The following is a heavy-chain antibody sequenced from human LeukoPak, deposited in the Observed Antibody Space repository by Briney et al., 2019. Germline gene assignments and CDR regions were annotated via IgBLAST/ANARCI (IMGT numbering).Heavy chain of an antibody. CDR1: GGSISSSSYY. D-gene: IGHD3-10*01. V-gene: IGHV4-39*07. CDR3: ASSLTYYYGSGSYSVRGYYFDY. Sequence: PSETLSLTCTVSGGSISSSSYYWGWIRQPPGKGLEWIGSIYYSGSTYYNPSLKSRVTISVDTSKNQFYLKLSSVTAADTAVYYCASSLTYYYGSGSYSVRGYYFDYWGQGTLVTVSS. CDR2: IYYSGST. J-gene: IGHJ4*02.